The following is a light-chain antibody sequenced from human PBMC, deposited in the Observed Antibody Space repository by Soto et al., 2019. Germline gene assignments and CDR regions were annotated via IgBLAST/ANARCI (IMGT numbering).Light chain of an antibody. Sequence: QSPLTQHRSVSASPGQSVTISCTGTSSHVGGYNYVSWYQQTPGKAPKLMIYDTSKRPPGVPDRFSGSKSGNAASLTISGLQAEDEADYYCCSYAATYTLLFGGGTKLTVL. J-gene: IGLJ2*01. CDR2: DTS. CDR3: CSYAATYTLL. V-gene: IGLV2-11*01. CDR1: SSHVGGYNY.